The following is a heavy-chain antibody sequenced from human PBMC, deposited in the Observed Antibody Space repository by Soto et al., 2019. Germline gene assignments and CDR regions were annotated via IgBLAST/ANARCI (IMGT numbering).Heavy chain of an antibody. D-gene: IGHD2-15*01. CDR1: GYSISSGYY. J-gene: IGHJ5*02. CDR2: IYHSGST. Sequence: PSETLSLTCAVSGYSISSGYYWGWIRQPPGKGLEWIGSIYHSGSTYYNPSLKSRVTISVDTSKNQFSLKLSSVTAADTAVYYCAREDCSGGSCYTNWFDPWGQGTRVTVSS. CDR3: AREDCSGGSCYTNWFDP. V-gene: IGHV4-38-2*02.